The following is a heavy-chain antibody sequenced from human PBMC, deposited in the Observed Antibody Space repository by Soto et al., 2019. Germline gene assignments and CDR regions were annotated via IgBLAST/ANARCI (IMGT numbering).Heavy chain of an antibody. CDR1: GFTFNNAW. CDR2: IKSKTDGGTT. V-gene: IGHV3-15*01. J-gene: IGHJ4*02. CDR3: TTSLGQQVLAFDY. Sequence: EVQLVESGGGLVKPGGSLRLSCTASGFTFNNAWLSWVRQAPGKGLEWGGRIKSKTDGGTTDYAAPVKGRFTISRDDSENMLYLQMNSLKTEDTAVYYCTTSLGQQVLAFDYWGQGTLLTVSS. D-gene: IGHD6-13*01.